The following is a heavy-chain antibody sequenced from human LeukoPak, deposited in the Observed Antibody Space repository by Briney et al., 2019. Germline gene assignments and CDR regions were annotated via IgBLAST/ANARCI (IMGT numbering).Heavy chain of an antibody. Sequence: PETLSLTRTVSRGSITSSSYYWGWIRQPPGKGLDWIGSIYYSGSTYYNPSLKSRVSISIDTSKNQFSLKLSSVTAADTAVYYCARLLGLDSSGYYLSAFDIWGQGTLVTVSS. J-gene: IGHJ3*02. D-gene: IGHD3-22*01. CDR3: ARLLGLDSSGYYLSAFDI. CDR2: IYYSGST. CDR1: RGSITSSSYY. V-gene: IGHV4-39*01.